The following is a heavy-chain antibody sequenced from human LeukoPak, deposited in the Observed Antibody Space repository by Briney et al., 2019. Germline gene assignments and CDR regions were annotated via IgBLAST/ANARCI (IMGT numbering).Heavy chain of an antibody. CDR1: GFTFSSYS. CDR3: ARDLMAVAGTGFDY. Sequence: PGGSLRLSCAASGFTFSSYSMNWVRQAPGKGLEWVSSISRGGDYTYSEDSVKGRFTISRDNAKDSLYLQLNSLRAEDMAVYYCARDLMAVAGTGFDYWGQGALVTVSS. J-gene: IGHJ4*02. D-gene: IGHD6-19*01. V-gene: IGHV3-21*01. CDR2: ISRGGDYT.